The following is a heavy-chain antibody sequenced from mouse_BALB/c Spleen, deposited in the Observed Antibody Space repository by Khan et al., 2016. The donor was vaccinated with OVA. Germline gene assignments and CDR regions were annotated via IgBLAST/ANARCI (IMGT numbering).Heavy chain of an antibody. D-gene: IGHD1-2*01. CDR3: TRVITTTTRDYYAMDY. CDR1: GFIFSSYG. V-gene: IGHV5-6*01. Sequence: EVELVESGGDLVKPGGSLKLSCAASGFIFSSYGMSWVRQTPDKRLQWVATISSGGTYTYYPDSVKGRFTISRDNAKNTLYLQMSSLKSEDTAMYYCTRVITTTTRDYYAMDYWGQGTSVTVSS. CDR2: ISSGGTYT. J-gene: IGHJ4*01.